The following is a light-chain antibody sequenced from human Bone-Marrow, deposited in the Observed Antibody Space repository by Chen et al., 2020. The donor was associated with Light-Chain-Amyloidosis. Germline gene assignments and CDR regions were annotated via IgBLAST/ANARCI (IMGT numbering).Light chain of an antibody. Sequence: DIQMTQSPSTLSSSVGDRVTITGRTSQSISSWLAWYQQKPGKAHKLLVYDASRLESGVPSRFSGSGSGTEFTLTISSLQPDDFATYYCQQYNSYSFSLTFVQGTKVEIK. J-gene: IGKJ1*01. CDR2: DAS. V-gene: IGKV1-5*01. CDR1: QSISSW. CDR3: QQYNSYSFSLT.